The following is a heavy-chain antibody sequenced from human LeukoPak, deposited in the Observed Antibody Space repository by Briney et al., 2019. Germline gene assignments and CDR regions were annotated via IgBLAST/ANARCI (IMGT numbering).Heavy chain of an antibody. CDR3: AKGGGYNYGLHAFDI. J-gene: IGHJ3*02. CDR2: ISYDGSNK. D-gene: IGHD5-18*01. CDR1: GFTFSNYG. V-gene: IGHV3-30*18. Sequence: GGSLRLSCAASGFTFSNYGIHWVRQAPGKGLEWVAVISYDGSNKYYGDSVKGRFTISRDNSKNTLFLQMNSLRVEDTAVYYCAKGGGYNYGLHAFDIWGQGTMVTVSS.